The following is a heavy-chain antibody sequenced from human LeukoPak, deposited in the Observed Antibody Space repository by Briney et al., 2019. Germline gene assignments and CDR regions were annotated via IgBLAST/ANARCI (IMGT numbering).Heavy chain of an antibody. J-gene: IGHJ4*02. V-gene: IGHV4-34*01. D-gene: IGHD4/OR15-4a*01. CDR1: GGSFSGYY. Sequence: SETLSLTCAVYGGSFSGYYWSWIRQPPGRGLEWIGEINHSGRTNYNPSLKSRVTISVDTSKNQFSLKLSSVTAADTAVYYCARQNYGAAPLRYWGQGTLVTVSS. CDR3: ARQNYGAAPLRY. CDR2: INHSGRT.